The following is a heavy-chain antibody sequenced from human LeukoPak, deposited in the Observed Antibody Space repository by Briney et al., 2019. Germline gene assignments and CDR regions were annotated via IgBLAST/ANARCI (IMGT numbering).Heavy chain of an antibody. CDR3: ARDRGHDYKQSWFDP. D-gene: IGHD4-11*01. J-gene: IGHJ5*02. Sequence: ASVKVSCKASGYTFTSYGISWVRQAPGQGLEWMGWISAYNGNTNYAQKLQGRVTMTTDTSTSTAYMELRSLRSDDTAVYYCARDRGHDYKQSWFDPWGQGTLVTVSS. V-gene: IGHV1-18*01. CDR2: ISAYNGNT. CDR1: GYTFTSYG.